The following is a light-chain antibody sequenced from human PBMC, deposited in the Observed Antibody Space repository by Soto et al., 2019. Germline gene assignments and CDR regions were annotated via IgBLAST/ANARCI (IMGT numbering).Light chain of an antibody. CDR2: GIS. CDR3: SSYSSSNTLV. V-gene: IGLV2-14*03. CDR1: SSDVGGYNY. Sequence: QSALTQPASVSGSPGQSITISCTGTSSDVGGYNYVSWYQQHPGKAPKFMIYGISNRPSGVSNRFSGSKSGSTASLTISGLQAEDEADYYCSSYSSSNTLVFGGGTKLTVL. J-gene: IGLJ2*01.